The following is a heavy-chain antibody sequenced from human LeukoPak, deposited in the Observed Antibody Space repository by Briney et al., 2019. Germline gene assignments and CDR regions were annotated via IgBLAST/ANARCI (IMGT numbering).Heavy chain of an antibody. CDR1: GFIFSSYW. D-gene: IGHD6-13*01. V-gene: IGHV3-7*03. J-gene: IGHJ4*02. CDR3: AREPRQSSLTKGGFDY. Sequence: GGSLRLSCAASGFIFSSYWMSWVRQAPGKGLEWVANIKQDGSEKYYVDSVKGRFTISRDNAKNSLYLQMNSLRAEDTAVYYCAREPRQSSLTKGGFDYWGQGTLVTVSS. CDR2: IKQDGSEK.